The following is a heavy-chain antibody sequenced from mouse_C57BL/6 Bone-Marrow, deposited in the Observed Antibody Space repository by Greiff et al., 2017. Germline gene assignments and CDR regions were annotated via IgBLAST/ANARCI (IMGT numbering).Heavy chain of an antibody. CDR2: IYPGDGDT. CDR3: ARSRLGYAMDY. D-gene: IGHD1-2*01. CDR1: GYAFSSYW. Sequence: VQLQQSGAELVKPGASVKISCKASGYAFSSYWMNWVKQRPGKGLEWIGQIYPGDGDTTYNGKFKGKATLTADKSSSTAYMQLSSLTSEDSAVYFCARSRLGYAMDYWGQGTSVTVSS. J-gene: IGHJ4*01. V-gene: IGHV1-80*01.